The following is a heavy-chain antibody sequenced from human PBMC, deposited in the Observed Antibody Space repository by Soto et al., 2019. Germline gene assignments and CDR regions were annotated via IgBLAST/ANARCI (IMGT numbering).Heavy chain of an antibody. CDR2: IIPIFGTA. D-gene: IGHD6-19*01. J-gene: IGHJ4*02. V-gene: IGHV1-69*13. CDR3: ARGLIAVAGTGEDY. Sequence: AASVKVSCKASGGTFSSYAISWVRQAPGQGLEWMGGIIPIFGTANYAQKFQGRVTITADESTSTAYMELSSLRSEDTAVYYCARGLIAVAGTGEDYWGQGTLVTSPQ. CDR1: GGTFSSYA.